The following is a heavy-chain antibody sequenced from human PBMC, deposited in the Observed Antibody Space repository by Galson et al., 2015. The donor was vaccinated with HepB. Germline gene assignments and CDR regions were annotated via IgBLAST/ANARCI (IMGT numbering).Heavy chain of an antibody. Sequence: ETLSLTCTVSGASISSGTYLWGWIRQPLGKGLEWIGSMFSSGSPYYNPSLTSRVTISADTSKNQFSLKLTSVTAADTAVYFCARQGHTSGWYQHGFFDYGGQGILATVSS. D-gene: IGHD6-19*01. CDR2: MFSSGSP. J-gene: IGHJ4*02. V-gene: IGHV4-39*01. CDR3: ARQGHTSGWYQHGFFDY. CDR1: GASISSGTYL.